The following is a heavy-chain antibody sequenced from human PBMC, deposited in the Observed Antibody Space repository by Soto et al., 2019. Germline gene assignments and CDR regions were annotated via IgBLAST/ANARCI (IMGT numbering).Heavy chain of an antibody. CDR2: IYYSGTA. V-gene: IGHV4-59*08. D-gene: IGHD3-22*01. J-gene: IGHJ5*02. Sequence: QVQLQESGPGLVKPSETLSLTCTVSGGSLSPNYWTWIRQPPGKGLEWIAYIYYSGTATYNPSLNSRVAISLDMSKKQISLTLSSVTAADTAVYYCARLGAYYQSLDPWGQGTRVTVSS. CDR3: ARLGAYYQSLDP. CDR1: GGSLSPNY.